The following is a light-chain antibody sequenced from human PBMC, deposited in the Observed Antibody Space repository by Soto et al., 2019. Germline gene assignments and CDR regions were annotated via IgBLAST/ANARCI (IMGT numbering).Light chain of an antibody. Sequence: DIQMTQSPSTLSASVGDRVTITCRASQSISSWLAWYQQKPGKAPKLLIYKASSLESGAPSRFSGSGSGTEFTLTISSLQPDDFATDYCQQYNSYGTFGQGTKVEIK. CDR3: QQYNSYGT. CDR2: KAS. V-gene: IGKV1-5*03. CDR1: QSISSW. J-gene: IGKJ1*01.